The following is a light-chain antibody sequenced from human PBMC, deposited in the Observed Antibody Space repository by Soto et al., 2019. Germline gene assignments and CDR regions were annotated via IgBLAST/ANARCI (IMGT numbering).Light chain of an antibody. CDR2: DAS. J-gene: IGKJ1*01. CDR3: QQYNDEPWT. Sequence: DIQMTQSPSTLSASVGDRVTITCRASQNIGNWLAWYQQKPGNTPDLLIYDASSLESGVPLRFSGSGSGTEFHLTHSSLQTADSSTYYLQQYNDEPWTFRQGTKVDIK. V-gene: IGKV1-5*01. CDR1: QNIGNW.